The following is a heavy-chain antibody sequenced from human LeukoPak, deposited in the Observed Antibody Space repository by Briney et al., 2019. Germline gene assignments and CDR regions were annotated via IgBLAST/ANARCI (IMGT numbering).Heavy chain of an antibody. V-gene: IGHV7-4-1*02. CDR3: ARRSMVQHLDV. D-gene: IGHD3-10*01. CDR2: IDTNTGNP. Sequence: HWASVKVSCKASGYTFTNHSINWVRQAPGQGLEYMGWIDTNTGNPTYAQAFTGRIVFSLDTSVSTAYLQIRSLKADDTAVYFCARRSMVQHLDVCGKGTTVIVSS. J-gene: IGHJ6*04. CDR1: GYTFTNHS.